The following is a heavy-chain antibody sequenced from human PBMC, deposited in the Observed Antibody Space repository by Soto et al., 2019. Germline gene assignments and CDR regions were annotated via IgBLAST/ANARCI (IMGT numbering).Heavy chain of an antibody. J-gene: IGHJ4*02. CDR3: AKADGEQWLLPHLDK. D-gene: IGHD6-19*01. CDR2: ISCCGGST. V-gene: IGHV3-23*01. Sequence: EVQLLESGGGLVQRGGSLRLSCAASGFTFRDYGMSWVRQAPGKGLEWVSGISCCGGSTSYADSVKGRFSIARDDSTNTLSLQMNNLRVEDTAQYYCAKADGEQWLLPHLDKWGQGTLVTVS. CDR1: GFTFRDYG.